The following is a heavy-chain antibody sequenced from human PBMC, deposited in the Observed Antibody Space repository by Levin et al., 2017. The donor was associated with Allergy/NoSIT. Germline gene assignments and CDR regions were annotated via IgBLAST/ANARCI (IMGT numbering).Heavy chain of an antibody. D-gene: IGHD7-27*01. V-gene: IGHV3-73*01. CDR3: ARPTGDNWVFDL. CDR1: GFNFSGST. J-gene: IGHJ2*01. CDR2: IRTKTNTYAT. Sequence: KVSCAASGFNFSGSTIHWVRQASGKGLEWVGRIRTKTNTYATAYAASVKGRFTISRDDSKNTASLQMNSLKPEDTALYYCARPTGDNWVFDLWGRGTLVTVSS.